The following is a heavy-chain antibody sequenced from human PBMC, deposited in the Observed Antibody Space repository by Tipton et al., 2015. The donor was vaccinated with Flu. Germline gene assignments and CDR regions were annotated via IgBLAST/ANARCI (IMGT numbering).Heavy chain of an antibody. V-gene: IGHV3-64*02. J-gene: IGHJ5*01. CDR2: ISSNGDNT. D-gene: IGHD3-22*01. CDR1: GFIFSDYA. Sequence: SLRLSCAASGFIFSDYAMHWVRQAPGKGLEYVSAISSNGDNTYYADSVKGRFTISRDNSKNTLYLQMNSLRTEDTAVYYCARELFDFYDSSGYPDSWGQGTLVTVSS. CDR3: ARELFDFYDSSGYPDS.